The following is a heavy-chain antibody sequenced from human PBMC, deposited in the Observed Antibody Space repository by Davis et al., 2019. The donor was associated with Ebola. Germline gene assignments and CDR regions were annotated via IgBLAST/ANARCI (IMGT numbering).Heavy chain of an antibody. CDR3: AKDASSVTDFWSGEGMDV. CDR1: GFAFRNYV. J-gene: IGHJ6*02. CDR2: TWYDGNDK. Sequence: GESLKISCAASGFAFRNYVMHWVRQPPGKGLEWVGVTWYDGNDKYYGDSVQGRFTISRDNSKNTLYLQMNSLRAEDTAVYYCAKDASSVTDFWSGEGMDVWGQGTTVTVSS. D-gene: IGHD3-3*01. V-gene: IGHV3-30*02.